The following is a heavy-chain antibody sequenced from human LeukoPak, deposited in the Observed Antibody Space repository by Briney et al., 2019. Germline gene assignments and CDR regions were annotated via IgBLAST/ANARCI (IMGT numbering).Heavy chain of an antibody. CDR3: ARAGDYYGSGSYAFDI. CDR1: GFTFDDYG. J-gene: IGHJ3*02. CDR2: ISWNGGST. D-gene: IGHD3-10*01. Sequence: GGSLRLSCAASGFTFDDYGMSWVRQAPGKGLEWVSGISWNGGSTGYADSVKGRFTISRDNAKNSLYLQMNSLRAEDTALYHCARAGDYYGSGSYAFDIWGQGTMVTVSS. V-gene: IGHV3-20*01.